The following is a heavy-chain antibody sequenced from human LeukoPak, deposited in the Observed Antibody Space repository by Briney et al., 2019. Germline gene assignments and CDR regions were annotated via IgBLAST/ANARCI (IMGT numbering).Heavy chain of an antibody. CDR1: GGTFSSYA. CDR3: ARAPSSGYYPVAFDI. Sequence: SVKVSCKASGGTFSSYAISWVRQAPGQGLEWMGGIIPIFGTANYAQKFQGRVTITTDESTSTAYMELSSLRSEDTAVYYCARAPSSGYYPVAFDIWGQGTMVTVSS. V-gene: IGHV1-69*05. J-gene: IGHJ3*02. D-gene: IGHD3-22*01. CDR2: IIPIFGTA.